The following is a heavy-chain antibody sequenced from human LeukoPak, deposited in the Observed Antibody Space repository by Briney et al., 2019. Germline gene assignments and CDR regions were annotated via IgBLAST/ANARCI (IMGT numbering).Heavy chain of an antibody. D-gene: IGHD6-19*01. Sequence: PSETLSLTCTVSDGSISSYYWSWIRQPPGKGLEWIGHIYDSGSTNYNPSLKSRVTISVDTSKNQFSLKLSSVTAADTAVYYCARDGDSSGWFGTSDYFDYWGQGTLVTVSS. CDR1: DGSISSYY. CDR3: ARDGDSSGWFGTSDYFDY. CDR2: IYDSGST. V-gene: IGHV4-59*12. J-gene: IGHJ4*02.